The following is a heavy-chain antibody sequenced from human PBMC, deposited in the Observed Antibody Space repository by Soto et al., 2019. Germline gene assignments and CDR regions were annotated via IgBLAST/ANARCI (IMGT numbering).Heavy chain of an antibody. Sequence: TLSLTCAFSGGSISSGGYSWSWIRHPPGKGLEWIGYIYHSGSTYYNPSLKSRVTISVDRSKNQFSLKLSSVTAADTAVYYCARALYYGAGSNAHFDYWGQGTLVTVCS. D-gene: IGHD3-10*01. CDR2: IYHSGST. CDR3: ARALYYGAGSNAHFDY. CDR1: GGSISSGGYS. J-gene: IGHJ4*02. V-gene: IGHV4-30-2*01.